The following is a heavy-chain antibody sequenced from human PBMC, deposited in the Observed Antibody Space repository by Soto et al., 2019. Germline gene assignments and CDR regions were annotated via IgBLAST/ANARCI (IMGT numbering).Heavy chain of an antibody. CDR2: TYFRSKWYN. CDR3: AKGDNLGPKTGYAFDP. J-gene: IGHJ5*02. D-gene: IGHD5-12*01. CDR1: GDSVSGNTAS. Sequence: SQTLSLTCAISGDSVSGNTASWNWIRQSPSRGLEWLGRTYFRSKWYNDYPVSVKSRIIINPDTSNNQFSLQLNSVTPEDTAVYFCAKGDNLGPKTGYAFDPWGQGIMVTVSS. V-gene: IGHV6-1*01.